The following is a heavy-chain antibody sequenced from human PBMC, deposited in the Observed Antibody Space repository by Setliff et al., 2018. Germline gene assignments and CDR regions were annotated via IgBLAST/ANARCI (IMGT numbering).Heavy chain of an antibody. D-gene: IGHD3-10*01. CDR2: IYYSGST. V-gene: IGHV4-39*01. CDR1: GGSISSGNYY. Sequence: PSETLSLTCRVSGGSISSGNYYWGLIRQPPGKGLEWVATIYYSGSTYSNPSLKSRLIISVDAPDNQFSVKLSSATAADTAVYYCARHKSNGSGSYPSLYMDVWGKGIMVTVS. CDR3: ARHKSNGSGSYPSLYMDV. J-gene: IGHJ6*03.